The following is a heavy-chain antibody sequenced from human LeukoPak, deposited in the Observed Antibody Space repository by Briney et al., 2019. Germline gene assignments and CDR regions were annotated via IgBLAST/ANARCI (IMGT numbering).Heavy chain of an antibody. D-gene: IGHD3-10*01. CDR1: GFTFISYA. V-gene: IGHV3-30-3*01. J-gene: IGHJ4*02. CDR3: ARDYYGSGSYDY. CDR2: ISYDGSNK. Sequence: GGSLRLSCAASGFTFISYAMHWVRQAPGKGLEWVAVISYDGSNKYYADSVKGRFTISRDNSKNTLYLQMNSLRAEDTAVYYCARDYYGSGSYDYWGQGTLVTVSS.